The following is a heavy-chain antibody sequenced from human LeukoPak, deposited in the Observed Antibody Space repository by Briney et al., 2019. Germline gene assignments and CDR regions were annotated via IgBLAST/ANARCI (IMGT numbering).Heavy chain of an antibody. Sequence: GGSLRLSCAASGFSLSSHWMTWVRQVPGRGPEWVANVNRDGSETYYLDSVKGRFTISKDNAKNSLYLQMNSLRAEDTALYHCARNNAMDVWGQGTTVIVSS. J-gene: IGHJ6*02. CDR1: GFSLSSHW. CDR3: ARNNAMDV. V-gene: IGHV3-7*03. CDR2: VNRDGSET. D-gene: IGHD2-8*01.